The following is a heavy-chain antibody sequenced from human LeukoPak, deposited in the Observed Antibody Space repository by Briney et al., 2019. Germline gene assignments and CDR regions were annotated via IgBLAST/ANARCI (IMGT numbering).Heavy chain of an antibody. Sequence: ASVKVSCKASGYTFTSYYIHWVRQAPGQGLEWMGIINPSGGSTSYAQKFQGRVTMTRDTSTSTVYMELSSLRSEDTAVYYCARAYCSGGSCYSRGEEFDYWGQGTLVTVSS. CDR1: GYTFTSYY. V-gene: IGHV1-46*01. D-gene: IGHD2-15*01. J-gene: IGHJ4*02. CDR2: INPSGGST. CDR3: ARAYCSGGSCYSRGEEFDY.